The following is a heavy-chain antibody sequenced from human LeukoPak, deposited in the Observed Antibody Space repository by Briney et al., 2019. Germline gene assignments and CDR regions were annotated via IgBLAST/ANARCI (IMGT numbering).Heavy chain of an antibody. J-gene: IGHJ4*02. CDR1: GYDFTSYW. CDR2: IYPGDSDT. V-gene: IGHV5-51*01. CDR3: ARTKGGYNTQYSFDY. Sequence: GESLKISCKSSGYDFTSYWIGWVRQMPGKGLEWMGVIYPGDSDTRYSPSFQGQVTISADKSISTAYLQWSSLKASDTAMYYCARTKGGYNTQYSFDYWGQGTLVTVSS. D-gene: IGHD5-24*01.